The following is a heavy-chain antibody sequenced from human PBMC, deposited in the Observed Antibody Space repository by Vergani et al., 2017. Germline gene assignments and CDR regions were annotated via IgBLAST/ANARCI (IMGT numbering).Heavy chain of an antibody. CDR1: GFRVTTYY. J-gene: IGHJ4*01. CDR2: VRNKEDGGTP. D-gene: IGHD6-13*01. CDR3: TTGFPGSSWSTY. Sequence: VQLVESGGGVVQPGGSLRVSCSASGFRVTTYYMSWVRQAPGKGLEWVGFVRNKEDGGTPEHAASVKGRFTISRDDSKAIAYLQMNSLKTEDTAVYYCTTGFPGSSWSTYWGQGTLVTVSS. V-gene: IGHV3-49*04.